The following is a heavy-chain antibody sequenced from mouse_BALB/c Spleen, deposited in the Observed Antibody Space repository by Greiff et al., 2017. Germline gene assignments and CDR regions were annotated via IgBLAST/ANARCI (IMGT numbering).Heavy chain of an antibody. CDR2: IYYSGTI. CDR3: ARGFYAMDY. V-gene: IGHV3-5*02. J-gene: IGHJ4*01. Sequence: EVKLQESGPGLVKPSQTVSLTCTVTGISITTGNYRWSWIRQFPGNKLEWIGYIYYSGTISYNPSLTSRTTITRDTSKNQFFLEMNSLTAEDTATYYCARGFYAMDYWGQGTSVTVSS. CDR1: GISITTGNYR.